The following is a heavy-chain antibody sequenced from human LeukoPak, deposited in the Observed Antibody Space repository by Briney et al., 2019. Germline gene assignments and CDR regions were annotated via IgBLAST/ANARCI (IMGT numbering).Heavy chain of an antibody. CDR3: ARDHAAPSGMDV. CDR1: GGSISSSNW. J-gene: IGHJ6*04. V-gene: IGHV4-4*02. Sequence: PSGTLSLTCAVSGGSISSSNWWSWVRQPPGKGLEWIGYIYYSGSTNYNPSLKSRVTISVDTSKNQFSLKLSSVTAADTAVYYCARDHAAPSGMDVWGKGTTVTVSS. CDR2: IYYSGST. D-gene: IGHD6-25*01.